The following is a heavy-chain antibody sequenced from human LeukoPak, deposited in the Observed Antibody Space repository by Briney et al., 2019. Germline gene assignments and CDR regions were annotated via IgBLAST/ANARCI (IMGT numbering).Heavy chain of an antibody. V-gene: IGHV3-33*01. CDR2: IWYDGSNK. Sequence: GGSLRLSCAASGFSFSSFGMHWVRQAPGKGLEWVAVIWYDGSNKYYADSVKGRFTISRDNSKNTLYLQMNSLRAEDTAVYYCAREDSYSGSYYGDYWGQGTLVTVSS. CDR1: GFSFSSFG. J-gene: IGHJ4*02. D-gene: IGHD1-26*01. CDR3: AREDSYSGSYYGDY.